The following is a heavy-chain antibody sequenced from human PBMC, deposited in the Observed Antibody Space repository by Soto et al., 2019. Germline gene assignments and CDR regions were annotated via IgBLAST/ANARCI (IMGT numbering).Heavy chain of an antibody. Sequence: ASVKVSCKASGYTFTSYAMHWVLQAPGQRLEWMGWINAGNGNTKYSQKFQGRVTITRDTSASTAYMELSSLRSEDTAVYYCARALYNWNDEGWFDPWGQGTLVTVSS. CDR2: INAGNGNT. CDR3: ARALYNWNDEGWFDP. J-gene: IGHJ5*02. V-gene: IGHV1-3*01. CDR1: GYTFTSYA. D-gene: IGHD1-1*01.